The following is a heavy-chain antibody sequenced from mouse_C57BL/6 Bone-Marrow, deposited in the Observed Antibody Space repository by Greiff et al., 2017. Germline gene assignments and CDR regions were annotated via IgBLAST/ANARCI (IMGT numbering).Heavy chain of an antibody. D-gene: IGHD1-1*01. CDR3: ARDYSRGYFDV. CDR1: GYSITSGYY. Sequence: ESGPGLVKPSQSLSLTCSVTGYSITSGYYWNWIRQFPGNKLEWMGYISYDGSNNYNPSLKNRISITRDTTKNQFFLKLNSVTTEDTATYYCARDYSRGYFDVWGTGTTVTVSS. CDR2: ISYDGSN. V-gene: IGHV3-6*01. J-gene: IGHJ1*03.